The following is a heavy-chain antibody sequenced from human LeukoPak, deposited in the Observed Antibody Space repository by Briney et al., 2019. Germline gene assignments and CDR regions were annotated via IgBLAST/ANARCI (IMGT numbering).Heavy chain of an antibody. Sequence: GGSLRLSCAASGFTFSSYGMSWVRQAPVTGLQLVSGLSSSGGSTYYADSVKGRFTTSRDNSKNTLYLQMNSLRAEDTAVYYCAKRGYYDTRGYYGVADYWGQGTLVTVSS. CDR2: LSSSGGST. J-gene: IGHJ4*02. V-gene: IGHV3-23*01. CDR1: GFTFSSYG. CDR3: AKRGYYDTRGYYGVADY. D-gene: IGHD3-22*01.